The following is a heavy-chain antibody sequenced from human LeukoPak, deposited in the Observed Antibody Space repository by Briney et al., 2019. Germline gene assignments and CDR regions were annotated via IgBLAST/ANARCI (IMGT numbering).Heavy chain of an antibody. D-gene: IGHD3-10*01. Sequence: GGSLRLSCAVSGFTFSNYGMSWVRQAPGKGLEWVSAISASGGSTYYAGSVKGRFTISRDNSKNTLYLQMNSLRAEDTAVYYCAKYYGSGSYYNVWVMDYFDYWGQGTLVTVSS. CDR3: AKYYGSGSYYNVWVMDYFDY. V-gene: IGHV3-23*01. CDR1: GFTFSNYG. J-gene: IGHJ4*02. CDR2: ISASGGST.